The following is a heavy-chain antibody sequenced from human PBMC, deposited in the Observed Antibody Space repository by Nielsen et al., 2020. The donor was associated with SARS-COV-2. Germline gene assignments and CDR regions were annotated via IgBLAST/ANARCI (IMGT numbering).Heavy chain of an antibody. D-gene: IGHD3-3*01. J-gene: IGHJ4*02. CDR3: VTTPVPGYSDFWSGFCCYFDH. CDR2: IIPVLEIA. CDR1: GGNFKSFA. V-gene: IGHV1-69*04. Sequence: SVKVSCKVSGGNFKSFAISWVRQAPGQGLDWMGRIIPVLEIANYAQNFQGRVRIIADTSINTAYLELNSLISEDTAVYYCVTTPVPGYSDFWSGFCCYFDHWGQGTQVTVSS.